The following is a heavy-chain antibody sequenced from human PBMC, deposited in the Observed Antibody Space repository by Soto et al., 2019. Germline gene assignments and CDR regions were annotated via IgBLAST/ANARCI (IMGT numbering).Heavy chain of an antibody. CDR3: ARGGDTEKLYWYFDL. V-gene: IGHV1-3*01. CDR2: INVGNGNT. CDR1: GYTFATYA. J-gene: IGHJ2*01. Sequence: VASVKVSCKASGYTFATYAVHWVRQAPGQRLEWMGWINVGNGNTKYSQKFQGRVTITRDTSASTVYMELSSLRSEDTAVYYCARGGDTEKLYWYFDLWGRGNLVTVSS. D-gene: IGHD3-9*01.